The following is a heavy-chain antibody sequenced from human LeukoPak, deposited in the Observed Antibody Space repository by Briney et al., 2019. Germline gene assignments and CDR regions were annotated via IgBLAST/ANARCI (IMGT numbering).Heavy chain of an antibody. D-gene: IGHD3-9*01. CDR3: VRRVRYFGQNDY. J-gene: IGHJ4*02. CDR1: GASMSDYY. Sequence: SETLSLTCTVSGASMSDYYWSWIRQPPGKGLEWIGYIYYTGSTNYNPSLKSRVTMSVDTSKNQISLKLSSVTDADSAVYYCVRRVRYFGQNDYWGQGTLVTVSS. V-gene: IGHV4-59*08. CDR2: IYYTGST.